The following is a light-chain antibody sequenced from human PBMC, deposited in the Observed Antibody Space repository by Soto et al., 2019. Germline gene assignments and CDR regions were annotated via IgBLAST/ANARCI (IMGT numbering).Light chain of an antibody. CDR1: QGISSA. J-gene: IGKJ4*01. Sequence: AIPLTQSPSSLSASVGDRVTITCRASQGISSALAWYQHKPGRAPRLLIYDASSLQSGVSSRFSGRGSGTDFTLTISSLQPEDFATYYCQQFQSYALTFGGGTKLEIK. V-gene: IGKV1-13*02. CDR3: QQFQSYALT. CDR2: DAS.